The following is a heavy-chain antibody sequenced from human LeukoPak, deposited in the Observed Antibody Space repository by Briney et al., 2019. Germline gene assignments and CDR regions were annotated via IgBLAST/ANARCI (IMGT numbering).Heavy chain of an antibody. Sequence: GRSLTLSCAAPEFTLTTYDMHSVRQAPGKGLEWVAFIYYDGSNIYYADYVKGRFTISRDISKNTLYLQMNSLRAEDTAVYYCARHAKAERWEDYWGQGTLVTVSS. CDR1: EFTLTTYD. D-gene: IGHD1-26*01. CDR2: IYYDGSNI. J-gene: IGHJ4*02. V-gene: IGHV3-33*01. CDR3: ARHAKAERWEDY.